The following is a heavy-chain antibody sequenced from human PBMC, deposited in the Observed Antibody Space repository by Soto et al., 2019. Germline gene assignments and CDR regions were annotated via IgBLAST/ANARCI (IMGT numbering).Heavy chain of an antibody. CDR1: GGSFSGYY. J-gene: IGHJ4*02. CDR2: INHSGSS. CDR3: VRGSGGFLTGYYIDY. D-gene: IGHD3-9*01. V-gene: IGHV4-34*01. Sequence: SETQSLTCAVYGGSFSGYYWGWIRQPPGKGLEWIGEINHSGSSNYNPSLKSRVTISVDTSKNQFSLKLSSVTAADTAVYYCVRGSGGFLTGYYIDYWGQGTLVTVSS.